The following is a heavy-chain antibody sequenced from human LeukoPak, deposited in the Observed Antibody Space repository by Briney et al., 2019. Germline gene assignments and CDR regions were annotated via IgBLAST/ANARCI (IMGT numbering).Heavy chain of an antibody. CDR2: IIPILGIA. J-gene: IGHJ5*02. CDR1: GGTFSSYA. V-gene: IGHV1-69*04. CDR3: AREVAAAGTRPWFDP. Sequence: SVKVSCKASGGTFSSYAISWVRQAPGQGLEWMGRIIPILGIANYAQKFQGRVTITADKSTSTAYMKLSSLRSEDTAVYYCAREVAAAGTRPWFDPWGQGTLVSVSS. D-gene: IGHD6-13*01.